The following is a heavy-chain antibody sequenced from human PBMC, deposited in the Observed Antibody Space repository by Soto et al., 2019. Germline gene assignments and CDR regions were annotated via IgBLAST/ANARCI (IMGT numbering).Heavy chain of an antibody. V-gene: IGHV3-15*01. Sequence: EVQLVESGGGLVKPGGSLRLSCAASGFTFSNAWMSWVRQAPGKGLEWVGRIKSKTDGGTTDYAAPVKGRFTISRDDSKNTLYLQMNSLKTEDTAVYYCTTTTGWFGELFSLFDYWGQGTLVTVSS. CDR3: TTTTGWFGELFSLFDY. J-gene: IGHJ4*02. CDR2: IKSKTDGGTT. CDR1: GFTFSNAW. D-gene: IGHD3-10*01.